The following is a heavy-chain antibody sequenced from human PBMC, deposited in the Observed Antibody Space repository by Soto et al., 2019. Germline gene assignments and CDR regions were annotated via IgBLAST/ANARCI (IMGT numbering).Heavy chain of an antibody. D-gene: IGHD3-10*01. CDR1: GGSISSYY. J-gene: IGHJ5*02. V-gene: IGHV4-59*01. Sequence: QVQLQESGPGLVKPSETLSLTCTVSGGSISSYYWSWIRQPPGKGLEWIGYIYYSGGTNYNPSLKSRVTISVDTSKTQLSLKLSSVPAADTAVYYCARQLRSHWFDPWGQGTLVTVSS. CDR2: IYYSGGT. CDR3: ARQLRSHWFDP.